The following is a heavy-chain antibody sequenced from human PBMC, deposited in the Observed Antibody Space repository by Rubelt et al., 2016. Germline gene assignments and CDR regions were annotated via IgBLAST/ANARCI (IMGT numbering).Heavy chain of an antibody. V-gene: IGHV4-31*03. Sequence: QVQLQESGPGLVKPSETLSLSCTVSGGSISSGGFYWNWIRQLPGKGMEWIGYIYDSGSTYCNPSLTRRVPIPVDTSKNQFSLKLSPVAAADTAVYYCARDYGGVGYSLFVWGQGTTVTVSS. D-gene: IGHD6-13*01. J-gene: IGHJ6*02. CDR1: GGSISSGGFY. CDR3: ARDYGGVGYSLFV. CDR2: IYDSGST.